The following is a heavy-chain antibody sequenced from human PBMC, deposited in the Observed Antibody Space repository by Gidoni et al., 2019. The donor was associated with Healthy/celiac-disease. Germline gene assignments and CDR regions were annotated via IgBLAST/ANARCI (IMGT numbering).Heavy chain of an antibody. CDR2: IYYSGST. J-gene: IGHJ4*02. CDR3: ASHRLTYYDFDY. Sequence: QLQLQESGPGLVKPSETLSLTCTVSGGSISSSSYYWGWIRQPPGKGLEWIGSIYYSGSTYYNPSLKSRVTISVDTSKNQFSLKLSSVTAADTAVYYCASHRLTYYDFDYWGQGTLVTVSS. CDR1: GGSISSSSYY. D-gene: IGHD3-3*01. V-gene: IGHV4-39*01.